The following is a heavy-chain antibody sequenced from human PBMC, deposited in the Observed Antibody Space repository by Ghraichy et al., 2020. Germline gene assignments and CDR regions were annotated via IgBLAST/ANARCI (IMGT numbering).Heavy chain of an antibody. Sequence: SETLSLTCTVSGGSISSSSYYWGWIRQPPGKGLEWIGSIYYSGSTYYNPSLKSQVTISVDTSKNQFSLKLSSVTAADTALYYCASRSYSSSWYMKEDYWGQGTLVTVSS. D-gene: IGHD6-13*01. J-gene: IGHJ4*02. CDR3: ASRSYSSSWYMKEDY. CDR2: IYYSGST. CDR1: GGSISSSSYY. V-gene: IGHV4-39*01.